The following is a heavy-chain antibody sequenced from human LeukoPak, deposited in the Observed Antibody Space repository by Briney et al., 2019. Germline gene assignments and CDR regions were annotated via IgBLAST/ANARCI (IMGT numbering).Heavy chain of an antibody. V-gene: IGHV3-23*01. Sequence: PGGSLRLSCAASGFTFSSYAMSWVRQAPGKGLEWVSAISGSGGSTYYADSVKGRFTISRDNAKNSLYLQMNSLRAEDTAVYYCARPLNIPGEDAFDIWGQGTMVTVSS. CDR3: ARPLNIPGEDAFDI. CDR1: GFTFSSYA. D-gene: IGHD2-2*01. J-gene: IGHJ3*02. CDR2: ISGSGGST.